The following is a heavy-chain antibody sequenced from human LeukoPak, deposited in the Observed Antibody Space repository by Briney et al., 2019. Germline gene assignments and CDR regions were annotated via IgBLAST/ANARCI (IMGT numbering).Heavy chain of an antibody. CDR1: GGSISSYY. D-gene: IGHD2-2*01. CDR2: IFYSGST. J-gene: IGHJ5*02. CDR3: GRHPSAMTGFDP. Sequence: SETLSLTCTVSGGSISSYYWSWIRQPPGKGLEWIGYIFYSGSTNYNPSLKSRVTISVDTSKNQFSLKLSSVTAADTAVYYCGRHPSAMTGFDPWGQGTLVTVSS. V-gene: IGHV4-59*08.